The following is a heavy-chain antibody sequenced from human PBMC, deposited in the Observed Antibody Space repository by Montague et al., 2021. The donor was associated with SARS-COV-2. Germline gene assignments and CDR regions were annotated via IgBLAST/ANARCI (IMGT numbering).Heavy chain of an antibody. CDR2: INIVGDT. D-gene: IGHD5-12*01. CDR3: LREPRYRGNEFYGMDV. Sequence: SLRLSWAASGFTFSSYDMHWVRQATGEGLEWVSAINIVGDTYYSAAVKGRFTISRENAKNSLYLQMNSRRAADTAVYYYLREPRYRGNEFYGMDVWGQGTTVTVSS. CDR1: GFTFSSYD. V-gene: IGHV3-13*01. J-gene: IGHJ6*02.